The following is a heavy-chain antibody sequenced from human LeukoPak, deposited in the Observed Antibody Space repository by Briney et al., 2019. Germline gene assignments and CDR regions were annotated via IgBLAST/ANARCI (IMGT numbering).Heavy chain of an antibody. V-gene: IGHV3-7*03. CDR3: ARDQLLRVNIAAWGPVVDY. Sequence: GGSLRLSCAASGFTFSSFWMSWVRQGPGKGLEWVANIKQDGSEKYYVDSVKGRFTISRDNAKNSLYLQMNSLRAEDTAVYYCARDQLLRVNIAAWGPVVDYWGQGILVTVSS. CDR2: IKQDGSEK. CDR1: GFTFSSFW. D-gene: IGHD6-6*01. J-gene: IGHJ4*02.